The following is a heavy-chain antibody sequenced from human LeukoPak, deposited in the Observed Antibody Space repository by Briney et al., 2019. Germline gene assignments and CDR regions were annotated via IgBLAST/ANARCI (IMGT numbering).Heavy chain of an antibody. J-gene: IGHJ4*02. Sequence: GGSLTLSCAASGFTFSNYWMIWARQAPGKGLEWVANIKQDGSEKYYVDSVKGRFTISRDNAKKSLYLQMSSLRAEDTAVYYCARDPGGYSYGYYFDNWGQGTTVTVSS. CDR3: ARDPGGYSYGYYFDN. V-gene: IGHV3-7*05. CDR2: IKQDGSEK. D-gene: IGHD5-18*01. CDR1: GFTFSNYW.